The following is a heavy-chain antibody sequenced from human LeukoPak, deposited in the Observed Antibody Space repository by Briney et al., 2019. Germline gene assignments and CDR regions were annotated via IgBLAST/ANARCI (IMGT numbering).Heavy chain of an antibody. CDR2: INWNGGST. J-gene: IGHJ6*03. Sequence: GGSLRLSCAASGFTFDDYGMSWVRQAPGKGLEWVSGINWNGGSTVYADSVKGRFTISRDNAKNSLYLQMNSLRAEDTALYYCARVRGYSSGWYSPGAYYYMDVWGKGTTVTVSS. CDR3: ARVRGYSSGWYSPGAYYYMDV. V-gene: IGHV3-20*04. CDR1: GFTFDDYG. D-gene: IGHD6-19*01.